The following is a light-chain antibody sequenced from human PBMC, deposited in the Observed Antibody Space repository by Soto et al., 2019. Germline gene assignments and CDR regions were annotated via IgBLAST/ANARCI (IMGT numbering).Light chain of an antibody. CDR3: QQYNKWWT. CDR2: GAS. CDR1: QSVNSN. J-gene: IGKJ1*01. Sequence: EILMTQSPASLSVSPGEGATLSCRASQSVNSNLAWYQQKPGQAPRLLIYGASIRATGIPARFSGSGSGTEFTLTISSPQSEDFAVYYCQQYNKWWTFGQGTKVEIK. V-gene: IGKV3-15*01.